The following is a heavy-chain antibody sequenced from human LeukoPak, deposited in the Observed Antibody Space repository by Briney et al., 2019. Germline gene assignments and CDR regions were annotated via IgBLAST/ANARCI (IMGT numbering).Heavy chain of an antibody. Sequence: SETLSLTCTVSGGSISSGDYYWSWIRQPPGKGLEWIAYMYYSGSTYYNPSLKSRVTMSADTSKNQLSLKLGSVTAADTAVYHCARPYYYDSRIDPWGQGILVTVSS. CDR3: ARPYYYDSRIDP. CDR2: MYYSGST. D-gene: IGHD3-22*01. CDR1: GGSISSGDYY. J-gene: IGHJ5*02. V-gene: IGHV4-30-4*01.